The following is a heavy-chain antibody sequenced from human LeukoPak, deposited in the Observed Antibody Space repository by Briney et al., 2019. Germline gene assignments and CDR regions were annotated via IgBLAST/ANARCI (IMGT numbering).Heavy chain of an antibody. Sequence: GASVKVSCKASGYTFTGYYMHWVRQAPGQGLEWMGWINPNSGGTNYAQKFQGRVTMTRDTSISTAYMELSRLRSDDTAVYYCARGLEYDFWSGYSTAEYFQHWGQGTLVTVSS. CDR3: ARGLEYDFWSGYSTAEYFQH. V-gene: IGHV1-2*02. D-gene: IGHD3-3*01. J-gene: IGHJ1*01. CDR2: INPNSGGT. CDR1: GYTFTGYY.